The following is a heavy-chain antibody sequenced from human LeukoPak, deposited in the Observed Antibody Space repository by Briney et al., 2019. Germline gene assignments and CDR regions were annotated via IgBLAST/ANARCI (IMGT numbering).Heavy chain of an antibody. J-gene: IGHJ3*02. CDR1: GFTFRSHW. Sequence: GGSPRLSCVGSGFTFRSHWVNWVRQSPGKGLEWVANIKPDGIDKYYLDSARGRFTVSRDNAQNSAFLQMNSLRVEDTAIYYCATISAQTFDIWGQGTLVSVSS. CDR2: IKPDGIDK. CDR3: ATISAQTFDI. D-gene: IGHD5-24*01. V-gene: IGHV3-7*01.